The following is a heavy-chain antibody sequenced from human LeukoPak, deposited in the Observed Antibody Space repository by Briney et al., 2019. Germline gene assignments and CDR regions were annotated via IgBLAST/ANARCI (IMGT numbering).Heavy chain of an antibody. Sequence: GESLKISCEGSGYTFTNFWIGWVRQLPGKGLEWMGIVSPSDSDTRYSPSFQGQVTISADKSITTAYLQWSSLKASDTATYYCVRQPRVHTPDFWGQGTLVTVSS. CDR3: VRQPRVHTPDF. J-gene: IGHJ4*02. CDR1: GYTFTNFW. V-gene: IGHV5-51*01. D-gene: IGHD1-1*01. CDR2: VSPSDSDT.